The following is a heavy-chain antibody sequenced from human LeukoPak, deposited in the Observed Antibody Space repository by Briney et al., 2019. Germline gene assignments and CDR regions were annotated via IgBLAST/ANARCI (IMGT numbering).Heavy chain of an antibody. CDR3: ARGGATVTTKYFDY. V-gene: IGHV4-30-2*01. CDR1: GGSISSGGYY. D-gene: IGHD4-11*01. CDR2: IYHSGST. J-gene: IGHJ4*02. Sequence: SETLSLTCTVSGGSISSGGYYWSWIRQPPGKGLEWIGYIYHSGSTYYNPSLKSRVTISVDRSKNQFSLKLSSVTAADTAVYYCARGGATVTTKYFDYWGQGTLVTVSS.